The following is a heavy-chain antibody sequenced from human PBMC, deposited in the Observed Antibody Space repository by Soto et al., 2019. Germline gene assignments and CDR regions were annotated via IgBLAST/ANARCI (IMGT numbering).Heavy chain of an antibody. CDR1: GFTFSSYG. D-gene: IGHD6-13*01. CDR3: ARQGSSSWTAFDY. J-gene: IGHJ4*02. Sequence: QVQLVESGGGVVQPGRSLRLSCAASGFTFSSYGMHWVRQAPGKGLEWVAVIWDDGSNKYYADSVKGRFTISRDNSKNTLYLQMNSLRAEDTAVYYCARQGSSSWTAFDYWGQGTLVTVSS. CDR2: IWDDGSNK. V-gene: IGHV3-33*01.